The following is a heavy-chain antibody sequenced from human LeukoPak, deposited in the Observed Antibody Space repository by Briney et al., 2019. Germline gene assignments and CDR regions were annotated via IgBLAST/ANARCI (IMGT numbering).Heavy chain of an antibody. J-gene: IGHJ4*02. CDR3: ARGDYNDY. CDR1: GGSISSYY. Sequence: SSETLSLTCTVSGGSISSYYWSWIRQPPGKGLEWIGYIYYSGSTNYNPSLKSRVTMSVDTSKNQFSLKLSSVTAADTAVYYCARGDYNDYWGQGTLVTVSS. CDR2: IYYSGST. V-gene: IGHV4-59*12.